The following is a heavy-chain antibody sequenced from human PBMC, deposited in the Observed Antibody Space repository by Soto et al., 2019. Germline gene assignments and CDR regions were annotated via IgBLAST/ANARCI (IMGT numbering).Heavy chain of an antibody. Sequence: ASVKVSCKASGYTFTSYGISWVRQAPGQGLEWMGWISAYNGNTNYAQKLQGRVTMTTDTSTSTAYMELRSLRSDDTAVYYCARSIRSYPGVNWFDPWGQGPLVTVSS. CDR1: GYTFTSYG. J-gene: IGHJ5*02. V-gene: IGHV1-18*01. CDR2: ISAYNGNT. CDR3: ARSIRSYPGVNWFDP. D-gene: IGHD5-18*01.